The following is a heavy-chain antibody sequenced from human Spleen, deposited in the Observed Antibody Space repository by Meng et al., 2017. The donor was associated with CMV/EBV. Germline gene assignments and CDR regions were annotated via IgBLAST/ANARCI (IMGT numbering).Heavy chain of an antibody. CDR1: GFTLSDYY. Sequence: GESLKISCAASGFTLSDYYMIWIRQAPGKGLEWVALVSYDGRNQHYADSVKGRFTISRDNSKDIMWLQMNSLRADDTSVYFCARGLSGGYFDMWGQGTMVTVSS. CDR2: VSYDGRNQ. J-gene: IGHJ3*02. CDR3: ARGLSGGYFDM. D-gene: IGHD1-26*01. V-gene: IGHV3-30*03.